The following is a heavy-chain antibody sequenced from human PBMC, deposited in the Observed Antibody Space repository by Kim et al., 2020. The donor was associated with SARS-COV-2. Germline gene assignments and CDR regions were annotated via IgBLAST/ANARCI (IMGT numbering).Heavy chain of an antibody. D-gene: IGHD3-3*01. Sequence: GGSLRLSCAASGFSVRSYWMHWVRQVPGKGLEWVARINEDGRTTNHADSVKGRFSISRDSAKNTLVLQMNGLRVEDTAVYYCSKDTFGPEDSWGQGTLVT. CDR3: SKDTFGPEDS. J-gene: IGHJ4*02. CDR1: GFSVRSYW. V-gene: IGHV3-74*01. CDR2: INEDGRTT.